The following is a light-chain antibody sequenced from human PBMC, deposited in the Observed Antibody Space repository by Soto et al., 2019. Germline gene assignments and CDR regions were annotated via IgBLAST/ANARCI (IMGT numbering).Light chain of an antibody. Sequence: EILLTQSPATLSVSPGESAAISCRARQSVSRYLAWHQQKHGQAPRLPIHRASTRATGIPDRPRGSGSGTPFTLTIRRLQSEEPAVYFCQQYGSSLTFGGGTKVDIK. J-gene: IGKJ4*01. CDR1: QSVSRY. CDR3: QQYGSSLT. CDR2: RAS. V-gene: IGKV3-15*01.